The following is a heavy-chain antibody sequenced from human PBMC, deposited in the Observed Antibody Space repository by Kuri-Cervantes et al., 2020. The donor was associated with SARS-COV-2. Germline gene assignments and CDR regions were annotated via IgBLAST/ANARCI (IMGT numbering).Heavy chain of an antibody. J-gene: IGHJ6*03. D-gene: IGHD2-2*01. CDR1: GFIFSSQS. V-gene: IGHV3-48*04. CDR3: ANDGDCSSTSCYYMDV. CDR2: ISSSSSTI. Sequence: GEARKISGAASGFIFSSQSMNWVRQAPGKGLEWVSYISSSSSTIYYADSVKGRFTISRDNSKNSLYLQMNSLRAEDTALYYCANDGDCSSTSCYYMDVWGKGPRSPSP.